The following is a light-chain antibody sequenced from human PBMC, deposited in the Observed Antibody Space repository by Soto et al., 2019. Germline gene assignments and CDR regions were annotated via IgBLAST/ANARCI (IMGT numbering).Light chain of an antibody. V-gene: IGKV3-11*01. Sequence: EIVLTQSPATLSLSPGEGATLSCRASQSVSRSLAWYQQRAGQPPRLLIHDASNRATGIPPRFSGSGSGTDFTLTIGSLEPEDFAVYYWQHRYNFGQGTRLEIK. CDR1: QSVSRS. CDR3: QHRYN. CDR2: DAS. J-gene: IGKJ5*01.